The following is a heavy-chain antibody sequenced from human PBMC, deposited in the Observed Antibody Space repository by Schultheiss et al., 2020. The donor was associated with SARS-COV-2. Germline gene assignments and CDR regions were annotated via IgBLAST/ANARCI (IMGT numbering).Heavy chain of an antibody. CDR3: ARVGDYGDQDY. D-gene: IGHD4-17*01. Sequence: ASVKVSCKASEYTFTAYYIHWVRQAPGQGLEWMGWINPYSGDTKYAQKFQGRVTMTRDTSTSTAYMELRSLRSDDTAVYYCARVGDYGDQDYWGQGTLVTVSS. V-gene: IGHV1-2*02. CDR1: EYTFTAYY. CDR2: INPYSGDT. J-gene: IGHJ4*02.